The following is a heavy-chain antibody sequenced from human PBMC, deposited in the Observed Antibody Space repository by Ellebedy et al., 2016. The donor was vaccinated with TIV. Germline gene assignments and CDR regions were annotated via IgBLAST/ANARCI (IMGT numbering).Heavy chain of an antibody. CDR2: IDWNGGRT. D-gene: IGHD6-13*01. V-gene: IGHV3-20*04. CDR1: GFNFDDYG. Sequence: GGSLRLXCAASGFNFDDYGMTWVRQAPGKGLEWVSGIDWNGGRTGYADSVKGRFTISRDNAKNSLYLQMNSLRDDDTALYLCARTHRPIISASGLDYWGQGTLVTVSS. J-gene: IGHJ4*02. CDR3: ARTHRPIISASGLDY.